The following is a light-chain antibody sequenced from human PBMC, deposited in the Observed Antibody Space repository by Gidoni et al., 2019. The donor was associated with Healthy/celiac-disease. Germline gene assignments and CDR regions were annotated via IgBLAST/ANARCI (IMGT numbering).Light chain of an antibody. CDR2: KAS. Sequence: DIQMTQSPSTLSASVGDRVTITCRARQSISSWLAWYQQKPGKAPKLLIYKASSLEGGVPSRFSGSGSGTEFTLTISSLQPDDFATYYCQQYNSYSTFGPGTKVDIK. J-gene: IGKJ3*01. CDR1: QSISSW. CDR3: QQYNSYST. V-gene: IGKV1-5*03.